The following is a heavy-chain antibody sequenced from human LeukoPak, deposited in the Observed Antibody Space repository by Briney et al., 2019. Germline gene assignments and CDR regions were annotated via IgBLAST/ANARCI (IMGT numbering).Heavy chain of an antibody. J-gene: IGHJ4*02. D-gene: IGHD2-2*01. CDR2: IYSGGTT. CDR1: GFTVSSSY. V-gene: IGHV3-53*01. CDR3: ARQTGASTNFDN. Sequence: GGSLRPSCAASGFTVSSSYISWVRQAPGKGLEWVSAIYSGGTTYYANSVKGRFTISRDNSKNMLYLLMNSLRAEDTAIYHCARQTGASTNFDNWGQGTLVTVSS.